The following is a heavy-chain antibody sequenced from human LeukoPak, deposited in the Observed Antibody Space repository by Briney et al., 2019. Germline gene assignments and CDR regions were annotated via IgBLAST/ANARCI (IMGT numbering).Heavy chain of an antibody. D-gene: IGHD2-15*01. J-gene: IGHJ4*02. Sequence: GGSLRLSCAASGFTFSSYTMSWVRQAPGKGLEWVSVIGGSGGSTNYADSVKGRFTISRDNSKNTLYLQMNSLRAEDTAVYYCASLSGTYCSDGSCYSGSGYWGQGALVTVSS. CDR3: ASLSGTYCSDGSCYSGSGY. CDR1: GFTFSSYT. CDR2: IGGSGGST. V-gene: IGHV3-23*01.